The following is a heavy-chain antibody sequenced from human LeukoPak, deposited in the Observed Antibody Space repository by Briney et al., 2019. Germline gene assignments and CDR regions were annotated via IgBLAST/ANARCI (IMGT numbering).Heavy chain of an antibody. J-gene: IGHJ4*02. D-gene: IGHD2-8*01. CDR3: ARIGVGQAFDY. V-gene: IGHV4-59*01. CDR1: GGSISSYY. CDR2: IYYSGST. Sequence: SETLSLTCTVSGGSISSYYWSWIRQPPGKGLESIGYIYYSGSTNHNPSLKSRVTISVDTSKNQFSLKLSSVTAADTAVYYCARIGVGQAFDYWGQGTLVTVSS.